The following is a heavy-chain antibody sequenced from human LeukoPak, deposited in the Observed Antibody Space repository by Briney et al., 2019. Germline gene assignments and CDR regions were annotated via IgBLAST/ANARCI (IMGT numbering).Heavy chain of an antibody. V-gene: IGHV3-48*01. CDR1: GFTFSSSA. CDR3: ARVSYDSIDY. J-gene: IGHJ4*02. CDR2: ISSTSSTI. D-gene: IGHD3-22*01. Sequence: GGSLRLSCAASGFTFSSSAMSWVRQAPGKGLEWVSYISSTSSTIHYADSVKGRFAISRDNAKNSLYLQMNSLRADDTAVYYCARVSYDSIDYWGQGTLVTVSS.